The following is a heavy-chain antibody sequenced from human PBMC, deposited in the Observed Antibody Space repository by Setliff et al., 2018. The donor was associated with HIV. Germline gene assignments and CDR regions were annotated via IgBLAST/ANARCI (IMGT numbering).Heavy chain of an antibody. CDR3: ATLDPSGGNFLAY. CDR1: GDSISTYY. J-gene: IGHJ4*02. V-gene: IGHV4-4*07. D-gene: IGHD2-21*02. CDR2: IYGTGST. Sequence: SETLSLTCTVSGDSISTYYWSWIRQPAGKELEWIGRIYGTGSTTYNPSLKSRVTLALDTSEMHFSLHLTSVTAADTAVYYCATLDPSGGNFLAYWGQGTLVTVSS.